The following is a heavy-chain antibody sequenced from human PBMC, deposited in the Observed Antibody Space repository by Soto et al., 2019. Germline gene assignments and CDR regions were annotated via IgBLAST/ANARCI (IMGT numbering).Heavy chain of an antibody. CDR3: ARHEVGTAGTIDY. CDR1: GCSISSSHYY. D-gene: IGHD6-13*01. J-gene: IGHJ4*02. CDR2: IYYSGTT. Sequence: SETLCLTCTVSGCSISSSHYYWVWIRQPPGKGLECIGYIYYSGTTHYNPSLKSRVTISVDTSNNRFSLNLSSVTAADTAVYYCARHEVGTAGTIDYWGQGALVTVS. V-gene: IGHV4-39*01.